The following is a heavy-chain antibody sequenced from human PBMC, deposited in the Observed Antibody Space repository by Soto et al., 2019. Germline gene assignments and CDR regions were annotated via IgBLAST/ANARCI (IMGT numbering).Heavy chain of an antibody. V-gene: IGHV3-23*01. CDR2: ISGSGGST. D-gene: IGHD1-26*01. J-gene: IGHJ5*02. CDR1: GFTFSSYA. Sequence: GGSLRLSCAASGFTFSSYAMSWVRQAPGKGLEWVSAISGSGGSTYYADSVKGRFTISRDNSKNTLYLQMNSLRAEDTAVYYCAKASRELPGRNWFYRWGQGSMVTICS. CDR3: AKASRELPGRNWFYR.